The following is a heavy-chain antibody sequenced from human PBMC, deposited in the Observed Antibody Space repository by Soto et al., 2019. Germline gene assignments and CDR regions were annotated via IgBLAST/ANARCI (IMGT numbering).Heavy chain of an antibody. CDR3: ARNSLYDSGPDY. J-gene: IGHJ4*02. D-gene: IGHD3-22*01. Sequence: PGESLKISCKGSGYSFTNYWIGWVRQMPGRGLEWMGIIYPGDSDTRYSPSFQGQVTVSAEKSTSTAYLHWSSLKASDTAMYYCARNSLYDSGPDYWGQGTLVTVSS. V-gene: IGHV5-51*01. CDR1: GYSFTNYW. CDR2: IYPGDSDT.